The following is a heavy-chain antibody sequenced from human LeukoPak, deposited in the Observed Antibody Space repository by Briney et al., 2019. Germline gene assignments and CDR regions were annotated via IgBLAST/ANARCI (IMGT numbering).Heavy chain of an antibody. CDR2: ISAYSGDT. CDR3: ARDGSGTYSFDY. CDR1: GYTFTSYG. Sequence: ASVKVSRKASGYTFTSYGISWVRQAPGQGLEWMGWISAYSGDTNSAQNLQGRVTMTTDTSTSTAYMELRSLRSDDTAVYYCARDGSGTYSFDYWGQGTLVTVSS. V-gene: IGHV1-18*01. J-gene: IGHJ4*02. D-gene: IGHD1-26*01.